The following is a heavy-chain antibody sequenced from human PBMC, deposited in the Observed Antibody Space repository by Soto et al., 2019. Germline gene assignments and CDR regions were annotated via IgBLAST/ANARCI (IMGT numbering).Heavy chain of an antibody. CDR2: INPSGGI. V-gene: IGHV4-34*01. CDR1: GGSFSGYH. Sequence: VQLQQWGAGLLKPSETLSLTCAVYGGSFSGYHWSWFRQPPGKGLEWIGEINPSGGINYNPSIKSRVTISVDPSNNQFSLNLSSVTAADTAVYYCATFVGETTVTRGCPLDYWGQGTLVTVSS. J-gene: IGHJ4*02. CDR3: ATFVGETTVTRGCPLDY. D-gene: IGHD3-10*01.